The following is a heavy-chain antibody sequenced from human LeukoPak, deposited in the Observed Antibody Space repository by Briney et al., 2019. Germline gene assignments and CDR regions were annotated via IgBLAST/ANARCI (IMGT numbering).Heavy chain of an antibody. Sequence: GRSLRLSCTASGFTFGDYAMSWVHQAPGKGLEWVGFIRSKAYGGTTEYAASVKGRFTISRDDSKSIAYLQMNSLKTEDTAVYYCTKYSGSYPYFDYWGQGTLVTVSS. D-gene: IGHD1-26*01. J-gene: IGHJ4*02. CDR3: TKYSGSYPYFDY. CDR2: IRSKAYGGTT. V-gene: IGHV3-49*04. CDR1: GFTFGDYA.